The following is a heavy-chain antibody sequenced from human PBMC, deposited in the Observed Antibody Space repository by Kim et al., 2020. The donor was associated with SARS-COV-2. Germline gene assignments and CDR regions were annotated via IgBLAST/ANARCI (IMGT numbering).Heavy chain of an antibody. D-gene: IGHD6-19*01. J-gene: IGHJ6*02. Sequence: GGSLRLSCAASGFTFSSYSMNWVRQAPGKGLEWVSYISSSSSTIYYADSVKGRFTISRDNAKNSLYLQMNSLRDEDTAVYYCVGGDILAVAGTTTLLNRGYYGMDVWGQGTTVTVSS. V-gene: IGHV3-48*02. CDR2: ISSSSSTI. CDR3: VGGDILAVAGTTTLLNRGYYGMDV. CDR1: GFTFSSYS.